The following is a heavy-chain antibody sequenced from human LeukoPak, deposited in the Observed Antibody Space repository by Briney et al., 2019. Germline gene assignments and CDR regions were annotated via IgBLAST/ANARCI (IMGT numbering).Heavy chain of an antibody. D-gene: IGHD3-10*01. CDR2: ISHDRSDK. CDR1: QLTLSNYG. CDR3: AKDRGFHYGSGSSSYYGMDV. J-gene: IGHJ6*04. V-gene: IGHV3-30*18. Sequence: GRCLRLACVAHQLTLSNYGVASVRQARGKGLEWVAVISHDRSDKQYADSVKGRFTISRDNSKNTVYLEMSSPRLEDTAVFYCAKDRGFHYGSGSSSYYGMDVWGKGTMVTVSS.